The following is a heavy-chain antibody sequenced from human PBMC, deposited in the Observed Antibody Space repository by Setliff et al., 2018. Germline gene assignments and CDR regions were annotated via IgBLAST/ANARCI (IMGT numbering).Heavy chain of an antibody. D-gene: IGHD2-15*01. Sequence: ASVKVSCKASGYIFKSYGISWVRQAPGQGLEWMEWISSYNDVTNYAQSFQGRVTMTTDTSKSAAYMDLRGLRSDDTAVYYCAISTLSICSGGSCPNAFDVWGQGTMVTVS. CDR3: AISTLSICSGGSCPNAFDV. J-gene: IGHJ3*01. V-gene: IGHV1-18*01. CDR2: ISSYNDVT. CDR1: GYIFKSYG.